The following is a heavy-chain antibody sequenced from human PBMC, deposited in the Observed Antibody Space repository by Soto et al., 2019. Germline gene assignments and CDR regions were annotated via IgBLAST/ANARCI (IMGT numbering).Heavy chain of an antibody. D-gene: IGHD3-10*01. CDR3: ARDGELGTYYYYYMDV. CDR2: ISSSSSYI. V-gene: IGHV3-21*01. Sequence: EVQLVESGGGLVKPGGSLRLSCAASGFTFSSYSMNWVRQAPGKGLEWVSSISSSSSYIYYADSVKGRFTISRDNAKNSLYLQMNSLRDEDTAVYYCARDGELGTYYYYYMDVWGKGTTVTVSS. J-gene: IGHJ6*03. CDR1: GFTFSSYS.